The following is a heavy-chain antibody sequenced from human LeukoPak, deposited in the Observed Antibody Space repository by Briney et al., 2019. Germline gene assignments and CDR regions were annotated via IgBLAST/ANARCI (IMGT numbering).Heavy chain of an antibody. J-gene: IGHJ4*02. CDR2: ISGGST. V-gene: IGHV3-23*01. CDR3: AKDDYYDTSGYRD. D-gene: IGHD3-22*01. Sequence: PGGSLRLSCAASGITFSSDAMSWVRQAPGKGLGWVSAISGGSTYYAGSVKGRFTISRDNSKNTLYLQMNSLRAEDTAVYYCAKDDYYDTSGYRDWGQGTLVTVSS. CDR1: GITFSSDA.